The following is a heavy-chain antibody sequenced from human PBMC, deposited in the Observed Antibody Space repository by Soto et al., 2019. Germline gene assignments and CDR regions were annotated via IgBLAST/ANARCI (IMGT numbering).Heavy chain of an antibody. CDR3: ARAGVGATPNDY. V-gene: IGHV1-3*01. Sequence: ASVKVSCKASGYTFTSYAMDWVRQAPGQRLEWMGWINAGNGNTKYSQKFQGRVTITRDTSASTAYMELSSLRSEDTAVYYCARAGVGATPNDYWGQGTLVTVS. D-gene: IGHD1-26*01. J-gene: IGHJ4*02. CDR1: GYTFTSYA. CDR2: INAGNGNT.